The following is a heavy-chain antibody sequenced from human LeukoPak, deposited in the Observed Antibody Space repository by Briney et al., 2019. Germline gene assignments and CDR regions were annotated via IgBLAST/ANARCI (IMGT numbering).Heavy chain of an antibody. CDR2: LYSGGST. CDR3: ARALGSGYPNYYYYYMDV. Sequence: GGSLTLSCAASGFTVSNNYMSWVRQAPGKGLEWVSVLYSGGSTYYADSVKGRFTISRDNSKNTLFLQLNSLRAEDTAVYYCARALGSGYPNYYYYYMDVWGKRKTVTAS. CDR1: GFTVSNNY. J-gene: IGHJ6*03. D-gene: IGHD3-22*01. V-gene: IGHV3-53*01.